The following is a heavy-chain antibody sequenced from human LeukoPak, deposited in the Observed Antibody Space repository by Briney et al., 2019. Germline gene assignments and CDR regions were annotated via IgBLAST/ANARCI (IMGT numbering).Heavy chain of an antibody. CDR3: ARGDSISYQNFDS. Sequence: ASVKVSCKASGGTFSSYAISWVRQAPGQGLEWMGRIIPILGIANYAQKFQGRVTITADKSTSTAYMELSSLRSEDTAVYYCARGDSISYQNFDSWGQGILVTVSS. J-gene: IGHJ4*02. D-gene: IGHD3-22*01. CDR2: IIPILGIA. CDR1: GGTFSSYA. V-gene: IGHV1-69*04.